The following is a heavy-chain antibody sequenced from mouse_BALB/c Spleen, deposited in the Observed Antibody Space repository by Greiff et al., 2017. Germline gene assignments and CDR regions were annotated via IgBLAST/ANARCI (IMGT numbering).Heavy chain of an antibody. CDR2: IRNKANGYTT. V-gene: IGHV7-3*02. D-gene: IGHD2-3*01. CDR1: GFTFTDYY. Sequence: EVKVEESGGGLVQPGGSLRLSCATSGFTFTDYYMSWVRQPPGKALEWLGFIRNKANGYTTEYSASVKGRFTISRDNSQSILYLQMNTLRAEDSATYYCARDIGGYYPAWFAYWGQGTLVTVSA. CDR3: ARDIGGYYPAWFAY. J-gene: IGHJ3*01.